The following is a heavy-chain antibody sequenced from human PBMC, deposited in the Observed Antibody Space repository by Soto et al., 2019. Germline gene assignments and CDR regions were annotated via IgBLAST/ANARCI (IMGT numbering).Heavy chain of an antibody. CDR2: IYYSGST. V-gene: IGHV4-39*01. Sequence: QLQLQESGPGLVKPSETLSLTCTVSGGSISSSSYYWGWIRQPPGKGLEWIGSIYYSGSTYYNPSLKSRVTISVDTSKNQFSLKLSSVTAADTAVYYCAFFPSPIYGVYWGQGTLVTVSS. CDR1: GGSISSSSYY. D-gene: IGHD4-17*01. CDR3: AFFPSPIYGVY. J-gene: IGHJ4*02.